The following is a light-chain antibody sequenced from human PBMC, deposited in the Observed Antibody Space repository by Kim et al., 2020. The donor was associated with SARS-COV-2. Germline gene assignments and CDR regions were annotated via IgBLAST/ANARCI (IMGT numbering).Light chain of an antibody. Sequence: SVALGQPARITCGGNNIVTKNVHWYQQKPGQAPVLVMYRDTNRPSGIPERFSGSNSGNTATLTISRAQAGDEADYYCQVWDSSTWVFGGGTQLTVL. CDR1: NIVTKN. V-gene: IGLV3-9*01. CDR3: QVWDSSTWV. J-gene: IGLJ3*02. CDR2: RDT.